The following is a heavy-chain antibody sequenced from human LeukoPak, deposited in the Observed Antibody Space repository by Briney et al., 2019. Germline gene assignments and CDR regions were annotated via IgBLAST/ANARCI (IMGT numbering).Heavy chain of an antibody. CDR2: IYYSGST. CDR1: GGSISSYY. J-gene: IGHJ3*02. CDR3: ARLGYDILTGYYQNAFDI. Sequence: SETLSLTCSVSGGSISSYYWSWIRQPPGKGLEWIGYIYYSGSTNYKSSLKSRVTISVDTSKNQFSLKLSSVTAADTAVYYCARLGYDILTGYYQNAFDIWGQGTMVTVSS. D-gene: IGHD3-9*01. V-gene: IGHV4-59*12.